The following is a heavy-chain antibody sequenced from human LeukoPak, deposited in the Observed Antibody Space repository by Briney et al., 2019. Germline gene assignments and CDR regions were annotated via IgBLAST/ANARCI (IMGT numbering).Heavy chain of an antibody. Sequence: GASVKVSCKASGYTFTAYYMHWVRQAPGQGLEWMGMINPSGGSTNYAQKFQGRVTVTRAASTSTAYMELSSLRSGDTALYYCARGGSEQLAPPFDSWGQGTLVTVSS. V-gene: IGHV1-46*01. CDR2: INPSGGST. D-gene: IGHD3-10*01. CDR3: ARGGSEQLAPPFDS. J-gene: IGHJ4*02. CDR1: GYTFTAYY.